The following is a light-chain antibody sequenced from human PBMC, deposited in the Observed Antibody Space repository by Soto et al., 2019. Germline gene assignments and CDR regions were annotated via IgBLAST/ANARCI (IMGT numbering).Light chain of an antibody. CDR2: WAS. J-gene: IGKJ1*01. V-gene: IGKV4-1*01. CDR3: QQYYSTPPWT. CDR1: RSVLYSSINKNY. Sequence: DIVMTQSPDSLAVSVGERATINCRSGRSVLYSSINKNYLAWYQQKPGQPPKLLIYWASTREYGVPDRFSGSGAGTDFTLTISSLQAEDVAFYYCQQYYSTPPWTFGQGTKVEIK.